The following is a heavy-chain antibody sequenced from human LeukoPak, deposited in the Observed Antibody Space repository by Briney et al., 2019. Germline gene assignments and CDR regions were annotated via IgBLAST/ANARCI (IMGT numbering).Heavy chain of an antibody. CDR1: GFAVSSNC. D-gene: IGHD2/OR15-2a*01. CDR3: AGSLFLPRAYDH. J-gene: IGHJ4*02. V-gene: IGHV3-53*01. CDR2: IYSVGDT. Sequence: GGSLRLSCTASGFAVSSNCMSWVRQAPGKGLDWVSLIYSVGDTYYADSVKGRFTISRDNSKNTLYLQMNSLRAEDTALYYCAGSLFLPRAYDHWGQGTLVAVSS.